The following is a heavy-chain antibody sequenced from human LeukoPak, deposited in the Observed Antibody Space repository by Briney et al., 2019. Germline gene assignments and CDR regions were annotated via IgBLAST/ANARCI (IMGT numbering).Heavy chain of an antibody. J-gene: IGHJ4*02. CDR1: GFTFRSYG. V-gene: IGHV3-30*02. CDR2: IRYDGSTE. CDR3: AKRGYSLYFDY. Sequence: GGSLRLSCAASGFTFRSYGMHWVRQAPGRGLEWVAFIRYDGSTEDYADSVKGRFTISRDNSKNTLYLQMNSLRAEDTAVYYCAKRGYSLYFDYWAREPWSPSPQ. D-gene: IGHD5-18*01.